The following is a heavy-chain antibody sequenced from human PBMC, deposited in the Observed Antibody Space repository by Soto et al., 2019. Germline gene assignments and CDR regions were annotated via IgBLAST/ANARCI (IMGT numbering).Heavy chain of an antibody. Sequence: GGSLRLSCAASGFTFSSYWMSRVRQAPGKGLEWVANIKQDGSEKYYVDSVKGRFTISRDNAKNSLYLQMNSLRAEDTAVYYCARVGGYDILTGPLDYWGQGXLVTVSS. D-gene: IGHD3-9*01. CDR1: GFTFSSYW. V-gene: IGHV3-7*03. CDR3: ARVGGYDILTGPLDY. CDR2: IKQDGSEK. J-gene: IGHJ4*02.